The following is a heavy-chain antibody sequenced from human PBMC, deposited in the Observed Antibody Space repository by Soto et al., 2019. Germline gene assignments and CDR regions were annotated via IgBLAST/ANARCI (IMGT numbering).Heavy chain of an antibody. CDR2: IYYSGST. CDR3: ARDLPRIVGAMYAFDI. D-gene: IGHD1-26*01. Sequence: QVQLQESGPGLVKPSQTLSLTCTVSGGSISSGGYYWSWIRQHPGKGLEWIGYIYYSGSTYYNPPLKSRVTLSVDTSKNQFSLKLSSVTAADTAVYYCARDLPRIVGAMYAFDIWRQGPMVTVSS. CDR1: GGSISSGGYY. J-gene: IGHJ3*02. V-gene: IGHV4-31*03.